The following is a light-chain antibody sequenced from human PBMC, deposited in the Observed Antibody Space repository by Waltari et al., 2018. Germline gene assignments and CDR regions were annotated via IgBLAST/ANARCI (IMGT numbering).Light chain of an antibody. J-gene: IGKJ4*01. V-gene: IGKV1-17*01. CDR3: QQGNTNPPT. Sequence: DIQMSQSPSSLSASVADRVTITCRASQGISSYLNWYQQKPGKAPKLLIYYANSLASGVPSRCSGSGSGTEFTLTISSLQPEDFATYYCQQGNTNPPTFGGGTKVEIK. CDR1: QGISSY. CDR2: YAN.